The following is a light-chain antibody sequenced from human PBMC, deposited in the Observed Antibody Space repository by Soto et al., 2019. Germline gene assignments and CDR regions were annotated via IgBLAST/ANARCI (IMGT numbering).Light chain of an antibody. CDR3: QQYYSTPIT. Sequence: DIVPTQSPDSLAVSLGERATINCKSSQSVLYSSNNKNYLAWYQQKPGQPPKLLIYWASTRESGVPDRFSGSGSGTDFTLTISSLQAEDVAVYYCQQYYSTPITFGQGTRLEIK. J-gene: IGKJ5*01. CDR1: QSVLYSSNNKNY. CDR2: WAS. V-gene: IGKV4-1*01.